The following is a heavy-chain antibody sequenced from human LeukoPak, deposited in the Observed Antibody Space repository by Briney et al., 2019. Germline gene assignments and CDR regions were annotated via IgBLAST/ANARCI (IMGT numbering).Heavy chain of an antibody. V-gene: IGHV3-23*01. CDR1: GDSISSTNYY. CDR2: ISGSGGST. Sequence: PSETLSLTCTVSGDSISSTNYYWGWIRQPPGKGLEWVSAISGSGGSTYYADSVKGRFTISRDNSKNTLYLQMNSLRAEDTAVYYCARRILTGYSLPDQWGQGTLVTVSS. J-gene: IGHJ4*02. D-gene: IGHD3-9*01. CDR3: ARRILTGYSLPDQ.